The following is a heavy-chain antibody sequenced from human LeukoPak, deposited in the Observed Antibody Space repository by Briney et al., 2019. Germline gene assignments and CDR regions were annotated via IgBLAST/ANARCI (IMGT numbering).Heavy chain of an antibody. CDR3: ARDSHGYCGGGSCYSGGWFDP. J-gene: IGHJ5*02. CDR1: GFTFSNYD. D-gene: IGHD2-15*01. V-gene: IGHV3-13*01. Sequence: PGGSLRLSCAASGFTFSNYDMHWVRQATGKGLEWVSGIGTAGDIYYPGSVKGRFTISRENAKNSLYLQMNSLRAGDTAVYYCARDSHGYCGGGSCYSGGWFDPWGQGTLVTVSS. CDR2: IGTAGDI.